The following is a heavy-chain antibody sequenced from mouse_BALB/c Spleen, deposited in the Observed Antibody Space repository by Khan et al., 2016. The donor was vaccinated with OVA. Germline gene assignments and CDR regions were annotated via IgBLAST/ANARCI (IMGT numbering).Heavy chain of an antibody. D-gene: IGHD2-2*01. CDR2: IWAGGST. J-gene: IGHJ3*01. Sequence: QVQLKESGPGLVAPSQNLSITCTVSGFSLTDYGVSWIRQPPGKGLEWLGIIWAGGSTYSISALKSRLSISQDHSKIPVFLKMNSLQADDTAVYYCAKLYYGYDGAYWGQGTLVTVSA. CDR1: GFSLTDYG. CDR3: AKLYYGYDGAY. V-gene: IGHV2-6-5*01.